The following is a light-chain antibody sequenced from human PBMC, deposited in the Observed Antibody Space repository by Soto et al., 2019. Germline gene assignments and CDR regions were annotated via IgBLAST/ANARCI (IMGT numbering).Light chain of an antibody. CDR3: KQSYSTTT. J-gene: IGKJ2*01. Sequence: DIQLTQTPSTLSASVGDEVTITCRASQTISRWLAWYQQKPGKAPILLIYASSSLQSGVPSRFSGSGSGTDLNLNISSLEPEDFATYYCKQSYSTTTFAKGTKVDI. V-gene: IGKV1-39*01. CDR1: QTISRW. CDR2: ASS.